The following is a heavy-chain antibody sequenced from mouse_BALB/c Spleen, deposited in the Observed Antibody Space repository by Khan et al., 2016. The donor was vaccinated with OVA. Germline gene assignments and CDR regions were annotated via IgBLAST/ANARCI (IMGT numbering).Heavy chain of an antibody. CDR1: GYSITSGYA. J-gene: IGHJ2*01. V-gene: IGHV3-2*02. CDR3: ASGRLLLRYPDYFDY. Sequence: EVQLQESGPGLLKPSQSLSLTCTVTGYSITSGYARNWIRQFPGNIMEWMAYIGYSGSTTYTPSLRSRISITRDTSKNQFLLQMNSVTTEETATYYGASGRLLLRYPDYFDYGGQGTTLTVS. D-gene: IGHD1-1*01. CDR2: IGYSGST.